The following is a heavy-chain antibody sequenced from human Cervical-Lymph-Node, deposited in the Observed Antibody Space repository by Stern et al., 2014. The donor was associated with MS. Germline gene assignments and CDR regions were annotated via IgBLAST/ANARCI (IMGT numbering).Heavy chain of an antibody. CDR1: GGSISSPDHY. CDR3: AREAVVVSHATGHDS. V-gene: IGHV4-61*02. Sequence: VQLVESGPGLVKPSQTLSLTCAVSGGSISSPDHYWAWIRQPAGEGLEWIGRIRSTGTANDNLALAGRVTISRDTPIGQVSLKLTSVTAADTAIYYCAREAVVVSHATGHDSWGQGILVTVSS. CDR2: IRSTGTA. J-gene: IGHJ4*02. D-gene: IGHD2-21*01.